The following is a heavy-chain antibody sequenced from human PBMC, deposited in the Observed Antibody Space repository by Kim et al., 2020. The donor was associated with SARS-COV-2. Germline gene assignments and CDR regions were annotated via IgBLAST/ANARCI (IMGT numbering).Heavy chain of an antibody. J-gene: IGHJ2*01. CDR2: ISDSGGHT. Sequence: GGSLRLSCAASEFTFSSYAMTWVRQAPGRGLEWVSAISDSGGHTHYADSVKGRFTISRDNSKNTVYLQMNSLRADDTAVYYCAKGIRTFTGNPQGYFDLWGRGTLVTVSS. CDR3: AKGIRTFTGNPQGYFDL. D-gene: IGHD2-8*02. V-gene: IGHV3-23*01. CDR1: EFTFSSYA.